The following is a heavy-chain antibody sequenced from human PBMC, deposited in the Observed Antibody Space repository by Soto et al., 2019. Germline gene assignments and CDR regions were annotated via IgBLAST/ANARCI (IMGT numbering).Heavy chain of an antibody. CDR1: GFTFSSYW. J-gene: IGHJ6*03. CDR2: INSDGSRT. V-gene: IGHV3-74*01. Sequence: EVQLVESGGGLVQPGGSLRLSCAASGFTFSSYWMHWVRQAPGKGLVWVSRINSDGSRTSYADSVKGRFTISRDNAKNTLYLDMNSMRAEDTAVYDCAIRSVDRIPADYYYYDMCVWGTGTTVTVSS. D-gene: IGHD2-2*01. CDR3: AIRSVDRIPADYYYYDMCV.